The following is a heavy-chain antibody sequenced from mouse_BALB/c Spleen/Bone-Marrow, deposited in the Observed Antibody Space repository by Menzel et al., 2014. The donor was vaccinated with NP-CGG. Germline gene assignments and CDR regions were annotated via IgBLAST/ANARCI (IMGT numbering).Heavy chain of an antibody. CDR3: ARGGASCLYYYAMDY. J-gene: IGHJ4*01. CDR2: ISPYYVDG. V-gene: IGHV1S137*01. D-gene: IGHD6-1*01. CDR1: GYTFTGFA. Sequence: VQRVESGAELVRPGASVKLSCKGSGYTFTGFAIHWVKQSHTKGVEWIGVISPYYVDGGCNQKFKGKAPLTIDRSSSTAYMELARPTSDDSAIYYCARGGASCLYYYAMDYWGQGTSVTVSS.